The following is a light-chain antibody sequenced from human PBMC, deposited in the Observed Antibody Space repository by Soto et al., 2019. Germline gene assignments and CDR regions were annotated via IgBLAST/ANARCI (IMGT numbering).Light chain of an antibody. J-gene: IGKJ4*01. Sequence: DIQMTQSPPSLSTSVGDRVTISCQASQGITNSLNWFQQTPGKAPKVLIYNASNLETGVPSRFSGRGSGTDFTFTIRSLQPEDTARYYCQQYDSVPLTFGGGTKVEIK. CDR3: QQYDSVPLT. V-gene: IGKV1-33*01. CDR2: NAS. CDR1: QGITNS.